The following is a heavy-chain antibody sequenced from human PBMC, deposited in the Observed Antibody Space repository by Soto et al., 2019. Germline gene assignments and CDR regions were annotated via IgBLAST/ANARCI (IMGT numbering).Heavy chain of an antibody. CDR1: GGSFSTYF. Sequence: QVQLQESGPGLVRPSETLSLTCTVSGGSFSTYFWSWIRQPLGKGLEWIGYIYHTGTTNYNPSLRSRVTISVDTSKNQFSLKLTSVTAADTAVYYCARGSGSGSYTDYWGQGTLVTVSS. CDR2: IYHTGTT. J-gene: IGHJ4*02. V-gene: IGHV4-59*01. CDR3: ARGSGSGSYTDY. D-gene: IGHD3-10*01.